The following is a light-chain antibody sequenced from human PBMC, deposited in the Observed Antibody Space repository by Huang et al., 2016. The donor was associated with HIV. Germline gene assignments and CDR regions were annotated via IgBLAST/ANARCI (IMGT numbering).Light chain of an antibody. CDR2: GSS. J-gene: IGKJ4*01. Sequence: EIVMTQSPATLSVSPGERVTLSCRASQSVSIDLAWYQQKPGQAPRLVIYGSSTRATGFPTRFSCSGSGTEITLTISSLQSEDFAVYYCQQYNNWPPLTFGGGTKVEIK. CDR3: QQYNNWPPLT. CDR1: QSVSID. V-gene: IGKV3-15*01.